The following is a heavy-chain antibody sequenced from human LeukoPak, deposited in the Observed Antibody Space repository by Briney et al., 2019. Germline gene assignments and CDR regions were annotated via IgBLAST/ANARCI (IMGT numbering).Heavy chain of an antibody. D-gene: IGHD3-22*01. CDR2: IIPIFGTA. CDR3: ARDSLSDDSSGYYDF. J-gene: IGHJ4*02. V-gene: IGHV1-69*13. Sequence: SVKVSCKVSGYMFTELSMHWVRPAPGKGLEGMGGIIPIFGTANYAQKFQDRVTITADESTSTAYMELSSLRSDDTAVYYCARDSLSDDSSGYYDFWGQGTLVTVST. CDR1: GYMFTELS.